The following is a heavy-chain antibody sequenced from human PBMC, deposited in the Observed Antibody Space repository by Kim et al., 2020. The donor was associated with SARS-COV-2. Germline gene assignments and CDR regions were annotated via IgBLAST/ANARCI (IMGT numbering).Heavy chain of an antibody. CDR3: ARDSLVVVDVAAVAGPQAVYYYYGMDV. CDR1: GFTFSSYW. Sequence: GGSLRLSCAASGFTFSSYWMSWVRQAPGKGLEWVANIKQDGSEKYYVDSVKGRFTISRDNAKNSLYLQMNSLRAEDTAVYYCARDSLVVVDVAAVAGPQAVYYYYGMDVWGQGTTVTVSS. D-gene: IGHD6-19*01. J-gene: IGHJ6*02. CDR2: IKQDGSEK. V-gene: IGHV3-7*03.